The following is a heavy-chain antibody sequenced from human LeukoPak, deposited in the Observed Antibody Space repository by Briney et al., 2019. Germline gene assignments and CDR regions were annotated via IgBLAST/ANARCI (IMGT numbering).Heavy chain of an antibody. Sequence: PGGSLRLSCAASGFTFSDYYMSWVRQAPGKGLEWVSYISSGSTIYYADSVKGRFTISRGNAKNSLYLQMNSLRAEDTAVYYCARWSTYYYDSSGYYSDYWGQGTLVTVSS. CDR3: ARWSTYYYDSSGYYSDY. CDR1: GFTFSDYY. CDR2: ISSGSTI. V-gene: IGHV3-11*01. D-gene: IGHD3-22*01. J-gene: IGHJ4*02.